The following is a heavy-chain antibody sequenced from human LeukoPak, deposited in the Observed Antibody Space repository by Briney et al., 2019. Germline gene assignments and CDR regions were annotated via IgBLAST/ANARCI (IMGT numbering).Heavy chain of an antibody. Sequence: PGGSLRLSCAASGFTFDDYAMHWVRQAPGKGLEWVSGISWNSGSIGYADSVKGRFSISRDNSKNTLYLQMNSLRAEDTAVYYCAKALLSPLGYFDYWGQGTLVTVSS. CDR2: ISWNSGSI. CDR1: GFTFDDYA. CDR3: AKALLSPLGYFDY. J-gene: IGHJ4*02. V-gene: IGHV3-9*01.